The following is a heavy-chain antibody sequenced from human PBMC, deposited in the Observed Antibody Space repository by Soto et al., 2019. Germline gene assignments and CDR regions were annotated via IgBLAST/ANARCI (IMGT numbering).Heavy chain of an antibody. CDR2: IYWNDDQ. Sequence: QITLKESGPTLVKPTQTLTLTCTFSGFSLTTSGVGVGWIRQSPGKALEWLALIYWNDDQWYSPSLKSRLTISNDTSKNQVDISITNMDPVDTATYFCARSRRITMIGVVSWFDKWGQGTLVTDSS. CDR1: GFSLTTSGVG. CDR3: ARSRRITMIGVVSWFDK. V-gene: IGHV2-5*01. D-gene: IGHD3-3*01. J-gene: IGHJ5*02.